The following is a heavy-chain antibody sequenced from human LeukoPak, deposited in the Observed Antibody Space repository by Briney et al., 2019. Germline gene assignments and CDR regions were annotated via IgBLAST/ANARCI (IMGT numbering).Heavy chain of an antibody. CDR1: GYSISSGYY. J-gene: IGHJ4*02. CDR3: ARRPYDYVWGSYRPNVQYFDY. D-gene: IGHD3-16*02. Sequence: PSETLSLTCTVSGYSISSGYYWGWIRQPPGKGLEWIGEINHSGSTNYNPSLKSRVTISVDTSKNQFSLKLSSVTAADTAVYYCARRPYDYVWGSYRPNVQYFDYWGQGTLVTVSS. V-gene: IGHV4-38-2*02. CDR2: INHSGST.